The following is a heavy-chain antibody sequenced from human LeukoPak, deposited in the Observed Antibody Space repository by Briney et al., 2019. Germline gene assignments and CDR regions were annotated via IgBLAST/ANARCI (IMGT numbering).Heavy chain of an antibody. CDR2: IYTSGTT. V-gene: IGHV4-4*07. CDR3: VRDVLIVGSMGFDP. D-gene: IGHD1-26*01. Sequence: PSETLSLTCNVSGASISNYYWNWIRQPAGKGLEWIGRIYTSGTTKYNPSLNSRVTMSVDKATNQVSLRLTSVTAADTAIYYCVRDVLIVGSMGFDPWGQGTLVTVSS. CDR1: GASISNYY. J-gene: IGHJ5*02.